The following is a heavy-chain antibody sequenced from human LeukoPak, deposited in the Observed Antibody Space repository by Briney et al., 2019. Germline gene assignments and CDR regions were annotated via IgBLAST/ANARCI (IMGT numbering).Heavy chain of an antibody. J-gene: IGHJ4*02. CDR2: ISSSDNTI. CDR1: GFAFSDYS. Sequence: GGSLRLSCAASGFAFSDYSMNWVRQAPGKGLEWVSYISSSDNTIHYADSVKGRFTISRDNAKNSLYLEMNSLRSEDTAVYYCARVGSMVAGTVDYWGQGTLVTVSS. V-gene: IGHV3-48*01. D-gene: IGHD6-19*01. CDR3: ARVGSMVAGTVDY.